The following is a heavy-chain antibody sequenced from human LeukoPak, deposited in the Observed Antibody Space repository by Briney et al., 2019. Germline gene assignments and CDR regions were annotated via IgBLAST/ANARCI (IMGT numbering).Heavy chain of an antibody. CDR2: INPNSGGT. J-gene: IGHJ3*02. D-gene: IGHD2-8*01. Sequence: ASVNVSCKASGYTFTGYYMHWVRQAPGQGLEWMGWINPNSGGTNYAQKFQGRVTMTRDTSISTAYMELSRLRSDDTAVYYCARATILYHSAFDIWGQGTMVTVSS. CDR3: ARATILYHSAFDI. V-gene: IGHV1-2*02. CDR1: GYTFTGYY.